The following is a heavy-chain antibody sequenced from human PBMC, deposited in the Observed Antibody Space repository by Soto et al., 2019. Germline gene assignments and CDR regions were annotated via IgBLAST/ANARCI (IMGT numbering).Heavy chain of an antibody. D-gene: IGHD3-3*01. CDR2: FDPEDGET. CDR1: GYTLTELS. Sequence: ASVKVSCKVSGYTLTELSMHWVRQAPGKGLEWMGGFDPEDGETIYAQKFQGRVTMTEDTSTDTAYMELSSLRSEDTAVYYCATISSYYDFWSALPNNWFDPWGQGTLVTVSS. J-gene: IGHJ5*02. CDR3: ATISSYYDFWSALPNNWFDP. V-gene: IGHV1-24*01.